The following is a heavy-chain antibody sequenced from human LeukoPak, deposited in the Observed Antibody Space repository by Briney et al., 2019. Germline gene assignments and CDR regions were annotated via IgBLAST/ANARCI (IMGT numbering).Heavy chain of an antibody. CDR3: ARDSGSSLDAFDI. CDR1: GGTFSSYA. J-gene: IGHJ3*02. V-gene: IGHV1-69*13. D-gene: IGHD1-26*01. Sequence: SVKVSCKASGGTFSSYAISWVRQAPGQGLEWMGGIIPIFGTANCAQKFQGRVTITADESTSTAYMELSSLRSEDTAVYYCARDSGSSLDAFDIWGQGTMVTVSS. CDR2: IIPIFGTA.